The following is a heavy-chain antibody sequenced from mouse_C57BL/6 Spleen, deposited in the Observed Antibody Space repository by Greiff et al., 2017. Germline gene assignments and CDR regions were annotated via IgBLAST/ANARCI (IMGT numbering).Heavy chain of an antibody. V-gene: IGHV1-18*01. CDR3: ARSPDGYYRYFDV. J-gene: IGHJ1*03. Sequence: EVQVVESGPELVKPGASVKIPCKASGYTFTDYNMDWVKQSHGKSLEWIGDINPNNGGTIYNQKFKGKATLTVDKSSSTAYMELRSLTSEDTVVYYCARSPDGYYRYFDVWGTGTTVTVSS. CDR1: GYTFTDYN. CDR2: INPNNGGT. D-gene: IGHD2-3*01.